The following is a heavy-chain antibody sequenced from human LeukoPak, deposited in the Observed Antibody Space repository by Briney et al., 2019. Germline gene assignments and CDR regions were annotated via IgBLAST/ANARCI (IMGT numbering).Heavy chain of an antibody. CDR1: GYTFTSYD. CDR3: ARGFGPCSSTSCYVFYYYDYMDV. CDR2: MSPNSGNT. Sequence: ASVKVSCKASGYTFTSYDINWVRQATGQGLEWMGWMSPNSGNTGYAQKFQGRVTMTRNTSISTAYMELSSLRSEDTAVYYCARGFGPCSSTSCYVFYYYDYMDVWGKGTTVTVS. D-gene: IGHD2-2*01. V-gene: IGHV1-8*01. J-gene: IGHJ6*03.